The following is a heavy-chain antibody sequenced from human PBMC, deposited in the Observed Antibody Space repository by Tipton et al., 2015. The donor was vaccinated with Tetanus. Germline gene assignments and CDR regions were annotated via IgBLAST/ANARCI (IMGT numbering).Heavy chain of an antibody. CDR3: TRTISNDYVAA. CDR1: GVTFSRDI. V-gene: IGHV3-30*14. Sequence: SLRLSCVADGVTFSRDIMHWVRQAPGKGLEWVAEMSSDGTKESYRDSVKGRFTISRDNSRNTLYLQMSSLRVEDTAVYYCTRTISNDYVAAWGQGTLVIVSS. J-gene: IGHJ4*02. D-gene: IGHD4-17*01. CDR2: MSSDGTKE.